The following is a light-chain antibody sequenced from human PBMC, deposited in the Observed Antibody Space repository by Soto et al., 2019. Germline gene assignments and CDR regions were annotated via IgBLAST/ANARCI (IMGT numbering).Light chain of an antibody. CDR3: SSYTSSSLYV. CDR2: DVS. J-gene: IGLJ1*01. V-gene: IGLV2-14*01. Sequence: QSVLTQPASVSGSPGQSITISCTGTSSDVGGYNYVSWCQQHPGKAPKLIIYDVSNRPSGVSNRFSASKSGNTASLTISGLQAEDEADYYCSSYTSSSLYVFGTGTKLTVL. CDR1: SSDVGGYNY.